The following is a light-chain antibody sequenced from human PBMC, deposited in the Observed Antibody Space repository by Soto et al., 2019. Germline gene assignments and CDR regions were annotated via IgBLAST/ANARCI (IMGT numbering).Light chain of an antibody. Sequence: QSALTQPASVSGSPGQSITISCTGTSSDVGGYNYVSWYQQHPGKAPKLMIYEVSNRPSGVSNHFSGSKSGNTASLTISGLQAEDEADYYCSSYTISSTLVFGGGTKLTVL. V-gene: IGLV2-14*01. CDR3: SSYTISSTLV. J-gene: IGLJ3*02. CDR1: SSDVGGYNY. CDR2: EVS.